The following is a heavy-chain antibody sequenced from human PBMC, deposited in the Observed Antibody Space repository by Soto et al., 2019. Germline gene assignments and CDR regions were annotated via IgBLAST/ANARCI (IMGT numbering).Heavy chain of an antibody. CDR3: VRMSLVVAVATREDF. J-gene: IGHJ4*02. V-gene: IGHV3-74*01. CDR2: IDSDGSRI. Sequence: EVQLVESGGGLVQPGESLRLSCAASGFTFSNYWMHWVRQAPGKGLVWVSRIDSDGSRITYADFVKGRFTISRDNAKNTVYLHMNSHTAEDRAVYYCVRMSLVVAVATREDFWGQGTLVTVSS. D-gene: IGHD2-15*01. CDR1: GFTFSNYW.